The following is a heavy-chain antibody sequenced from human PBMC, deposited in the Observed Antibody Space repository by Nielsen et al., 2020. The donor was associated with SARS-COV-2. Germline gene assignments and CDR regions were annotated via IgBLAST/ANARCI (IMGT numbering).Heavy chain of an antibody. J-gene: IGHJ4*02. CDR2: IYPGDSDT. CDR3: ARQGSRVPAAIFAGGEVDY. CDR1: GYSFTSYW. Sequence: GESLKISCKGSGYSFTSYWIGWVRQMPGKGLEWMGIIYPGDSDTRYSPSFQGQVTISADKSISTAYLQWSSLKASDTAMYYCARQGSRVPAAIFAGGEVDYWGQGTLVTVSS. D-gene: IGHD2-2*02. V-gene: IGHV5-51*01.